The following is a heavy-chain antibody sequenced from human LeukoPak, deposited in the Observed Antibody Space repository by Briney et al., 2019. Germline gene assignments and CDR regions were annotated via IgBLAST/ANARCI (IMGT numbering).Heavy chain of an antibody. Sequence: GGSLTLSCAASGFTFSSYGMHWVRPAPGKGLEWVAVISYDGSNKYYADSVKGRFTISRDNSKNTLYLQMNSLRAEDTAVYYCAKVSTAVAGSFDYWGQGTLVTVSS. J-gene: IGHJ4*02. CDR2: ISYDGSNK. CDR3: AKVSTAVAGSFDY. CDR1: GFTFSSYG. V-gene: IGHV3-30*18. D-gene: IGHD6-19*01.